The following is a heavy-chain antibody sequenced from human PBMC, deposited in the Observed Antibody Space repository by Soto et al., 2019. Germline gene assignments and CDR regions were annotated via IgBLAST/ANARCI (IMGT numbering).Heavy chain of an antibody. V-gene: IGHV3-53*02. Sequence: EVQLVETGGGLIQPGGSLRLSCAASGFAVSSTYMSWVRQAPGQGLAWVSLIYGGGTAYYADSVKGRFTISRDSSKNTLFLQMNSLRVEDTAVYYCARPTDYGMDVWGQGTTVTVSS. CDR3: ARPTDYGMDV. CDR2: IYGGGTA. J-gene: IGHJ6*02. CDR1: GFAVSSTY.